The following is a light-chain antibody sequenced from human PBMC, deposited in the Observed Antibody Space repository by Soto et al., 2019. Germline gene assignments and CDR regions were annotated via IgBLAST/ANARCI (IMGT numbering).Light chain of an antibody. CDR2: GAS. CDR3: QQYNVWPQT. Sequence: EIVMTQSPGTLSLSPGERATLSCRASQRVSSNLAWYQQIPGQAPRLLIYGASTRATGIPARFRGRGSGTEFTLAISSLQSEDFAVYYCQQYNVWPQTFGLGTTVEIK. V-gene: IGKV3-15*01. CDR1: QRVSSN. J-gene: IGKJ1*01.